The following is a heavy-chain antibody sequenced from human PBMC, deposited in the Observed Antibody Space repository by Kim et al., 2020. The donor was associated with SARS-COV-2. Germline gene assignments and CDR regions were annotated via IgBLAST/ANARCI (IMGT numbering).Heavy chain of an antibody. V-gene: IGHV3-9*01. CDR3: ARRAATAAGYYFDY. D-gene: IGHD1-1*01. Sequence: AESVKGRFTISRDNAENSLYLQMNSLRPEDTALYYCARRAATAAGYYFDYWGQGTLVTVSS. J-gene: IGHJ4*02.